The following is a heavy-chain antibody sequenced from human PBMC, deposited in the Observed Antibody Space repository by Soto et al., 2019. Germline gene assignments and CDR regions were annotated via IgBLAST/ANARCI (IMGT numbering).Heavy chain of an antibody. D-gene: IGHD2-21*02. CDR1: GASVSSGSHY. V-gene: IGHV4-30-4*08. J-gene: IGHJ5*02. CDR3: ARAMVVTQNWFDP. CDR2: IYYSGST. Sequence: LTCTVSGASVSSGSHYWTWIRQPPGKGLEWIGYIYYSGSTYYNPSLKSRVTISVDTSKNQFSLKLSSVTAADTAVYYCARAMVVTQNWFDPWGQGTLVTVSS.